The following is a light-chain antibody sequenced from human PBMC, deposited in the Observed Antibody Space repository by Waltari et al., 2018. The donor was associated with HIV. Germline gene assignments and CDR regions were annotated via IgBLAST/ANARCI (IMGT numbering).Light chain of an antibody. V-gene: IGKV1-8*01. CDR2: SAS. Sequence: AIRMTQSPSSLSASTGDRATISCRASQEIGTYLAWYQHKPGKVPELLMYSASTLQSGLPSRFNGSGSGTDFTLTIDCLQSEDFATYYCQQYYSYPQAFDQGTKLEIK. CDR3: QQYYSYPQA. J-gene: IGKJ2*01. CDR1: QEIGTY.